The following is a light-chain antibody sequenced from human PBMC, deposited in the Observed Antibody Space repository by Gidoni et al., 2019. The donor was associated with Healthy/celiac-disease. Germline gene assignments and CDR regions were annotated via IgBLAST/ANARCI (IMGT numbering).Light chain of an antibody. CDR3: QQYGSLPWT. CDR2: GAS. V-gene: IGKV3-20*01. J-gene: IGKJ1*01. Sequence: DIVLTQSPGTLSLSPGERATLSCRASQSVSSSYLAWYQQKPGQAPRLLLYGASSRATGIPDRFSGSGSGTDFTLTISRLEPEDFAVYYCQQYGSLPWTFGQXTKVEIK. CDR1: QSVSSSY.